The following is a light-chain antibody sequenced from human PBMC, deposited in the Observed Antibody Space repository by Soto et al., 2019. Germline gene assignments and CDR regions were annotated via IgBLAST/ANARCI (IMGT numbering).Light chain of an antibody. J-gene: IGKJ1*01. V-gene: IGKV1-17*01. CDR1: QGIRND. CDR2: AAS. CDR3: LQNYAFPRT. Sequence: DLQMAQSPSSLSASVGDRVTITCWASQGIRNDLGWYQQKPGEAPRRLIYAASSLQSGVPSRFSGSGSGTEFTLTISSLQPEDFATYFCLQNYAFPRTFGPGTKVELK.